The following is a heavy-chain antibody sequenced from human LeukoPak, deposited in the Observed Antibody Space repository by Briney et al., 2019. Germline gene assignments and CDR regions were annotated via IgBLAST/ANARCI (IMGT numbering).Heavy chain of an antibody. J-gene: IGHJ4*02. CDR1: GYTFTGYY. CDR2: INPNSGGT. Sequence: ASVKVSCKASGYTFTGYYMHWVRQAPGQGLEWMGWINPNSGGTNYAQKYQGRATMTRDTSISTAYMELSRLRSDDTAVYYCVRGEQLVQFDYWGQGTLVTVSS. D-gene: IGHD6-13*01. V-gene: IGHV1-2*02. CDR3: VRGEQLVQFDY.